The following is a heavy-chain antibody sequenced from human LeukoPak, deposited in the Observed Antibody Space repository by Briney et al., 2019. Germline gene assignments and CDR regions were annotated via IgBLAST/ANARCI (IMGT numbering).Heavy chain of an antibody. V-gene: IGHV1-18*01. CDR1: GYTFTSYG. D-gene: IGHD3-10*01. Sequence: ASVKVSCKASGYTFTSYGISWVRQAPGQGLEWMGWISAYNGNTNYAQKLQGRVTMTTDTPTSTAYMELRSLRSDDTAVYYCAASVRGSNYYSYYMDVWGKGTTVTVSS. CDR2: ISAYNGNT. J-gene: IGHJ6*03. CDR3: AASVRGSNYYSYYMDV.